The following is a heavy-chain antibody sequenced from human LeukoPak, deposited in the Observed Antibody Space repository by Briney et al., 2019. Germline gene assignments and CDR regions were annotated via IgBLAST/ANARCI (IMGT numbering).Heavy chain of an antibody. Sequence: SETPSLTCAVYGGSFSGYYWSWIRQPPGKGLEWIGEINHSGSTNYNPSLKSRVTISVDTSKNQFSLKLSSVTAADTAVYYCARLIPAATYYYMDVWGKGTTVTVSS. CDR3: ARLIPAATYYYMDV. CDR1: GGSFSGYY. V-gene: IGHV4-34*01. D-gene: IGHD6-25*01. J-gene: IGHJ6*03. CDR2: INHSGST.